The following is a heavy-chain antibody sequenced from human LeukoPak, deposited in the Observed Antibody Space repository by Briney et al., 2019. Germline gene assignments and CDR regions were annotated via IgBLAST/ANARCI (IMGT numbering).Heavy chain of an antibody. CDR3: ARRRLGGYFDY. D-gene: IGHD5-24*01. Sequence: PSETLSLTCTVSGGSFSSSTYCWGWIRQPPGKGLEWIGNIYCSENTYYNASLKSRATLSADTSRKQFSLKLTSVTAADTAVYYCARRRLGGYFDYWGQGILVTVSS. CDR1: GGSFSSSTYC. V-gene: IGHV4-39*01. CDR2: IYCSENT. J-gene: IGHJ4*02.